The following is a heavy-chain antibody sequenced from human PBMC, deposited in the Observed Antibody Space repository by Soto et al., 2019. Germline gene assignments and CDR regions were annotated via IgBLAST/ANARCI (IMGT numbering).Heavy chain of an antibody. Sequence: GFLRLSCAASGFTFSNYGRTWVRQAPGKGLEWVSTITSANYPFYGGTVKGRFTISRDNSKNTLYLQMNSLRAEDTAVYYCAKTDKYNSQSSGWANRFDYWGQGTLVTVSS. V-gene: IGHV3-23*01. J-gene: IGHJ4*02. CDR2: ITSANYP. CDR1: GFTFSNYG. D-gene: IGHD6-19*01. CDR3: AKTDKYNSQSSGWANRFDY.